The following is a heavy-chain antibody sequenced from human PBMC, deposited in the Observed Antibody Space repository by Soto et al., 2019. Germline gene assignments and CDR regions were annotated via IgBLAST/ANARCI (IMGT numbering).Heavy chain of an antibody. Sequence: EVQLLESGGGMVQPGGSLRVSCAASGFTFRNFVMSWVRQAPGKGLEWVSAIRGTGGETFYADSVKGRFTISRDNSKNTLYLQMNSLRDEDTALYFCAQDRGWGVVSPSHDYRGQGTLVTVSS. CDR1: GFTFRNFV. D-gene: IGHD2-21*01. CDR2: IRGTGGET. V-gene: IGHV3-23*01. CDR3: AQDRGWGVVSPSHDY. J-gene: IGHJ4*02.